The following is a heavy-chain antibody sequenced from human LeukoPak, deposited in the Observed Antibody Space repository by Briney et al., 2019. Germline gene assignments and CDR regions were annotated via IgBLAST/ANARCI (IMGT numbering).Heavy chain of an antibody. D-gene: IGHD3-22*01. CDR3: ARNHYYDSSGYFKDFDY. J-gene: IGHJ4*02. CDR2: ISSSGSTI. V-gene: IGHV3-48*03. CDR1: GFIFSSYE. Sequence: QPGGSLRLSCAASGFIFSSYEMNWVRQAPGKGLEWVSYISSSGSTIDYADSVKGRFTISRDNAKNSLYLQMNSLRAEDTAVYYCARNHYYDSSGYFKDFDYWGQGTLVTVSS.